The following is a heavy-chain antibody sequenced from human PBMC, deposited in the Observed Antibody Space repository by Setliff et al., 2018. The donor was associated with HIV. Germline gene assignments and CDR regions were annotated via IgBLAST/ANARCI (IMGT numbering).Heavy chain of an antibody. J-gene: IGHJ4*02. D-gene: IGHD1-1*01. CDR1: GYSISTAYY. V-gene: IGHV4-38-2*02. Sequence: SETLSLTCAVSGYSISTAYYWGWIRQPPGKGLEWIGSVYHSGTTYYNPSLKSRVTISVDMSNNQFSLKLSSLTAADTAVYYCAREPAPHPPFKEPYFDYWGQGALVTVSS. CDR3: AREPAPHPPFKEPYFDY. CDR2: VYHSGTT.